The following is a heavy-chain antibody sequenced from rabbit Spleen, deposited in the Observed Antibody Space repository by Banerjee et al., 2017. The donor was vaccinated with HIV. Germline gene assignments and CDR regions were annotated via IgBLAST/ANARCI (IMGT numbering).Heavy chain of an antibody. Sequence: QSLEESGGDLVKPGASLTLTCKASGVSFSDNSYMCWVRQAPGKGLEWIACIDSGSSGFTYFASWAKGRFTISKASSTTVTLQMTSLTAADTATYFCATDVVYITTGGDLWGPGTLVTVS. D-gene: IGHD7-1*01. CDR1: GVSFSDNSY. J-gene: IGHJ4*01. CDR3: ATDVVYITTGGDL. CDR2: IDSGSSGFT. V-gene: IGHV1S40*01.